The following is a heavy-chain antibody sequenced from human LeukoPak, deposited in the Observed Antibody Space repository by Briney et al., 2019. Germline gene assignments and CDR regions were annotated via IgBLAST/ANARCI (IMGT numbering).Heavy chain of an antibody. J-gene: IGHJ1*01. Sequence: GGSLRLSCAASGFTFSRYAMSWVGQVPGKGLEWVSTISGSGGSTYYGDSVKGRFTISRENSKNTLYLQMNSLRAEDTAVYYCAKDYYDSSGYHPEYFQHWGQGTLVTVSS. D-gene: IGHD3-22*01. V-gene: IGHV3-23*01. CDR3: AKDYYDSSGYHPEYFQH. CDR1: GFTFSRYA. CDR2: ISGSGGST.